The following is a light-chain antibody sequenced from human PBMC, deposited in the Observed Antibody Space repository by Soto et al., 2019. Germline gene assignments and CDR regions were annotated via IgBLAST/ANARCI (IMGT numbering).Light chain of an antibody. V-gene: IGLV2-8*01. CDR1: SSDVGGYNY. Sequence: QSALTQPPSASGSPGQSVAISCTGTSSDVGGYNYVSWYQQHPGKAPTLLIYEVNKRPSGVPDRFSGSKSGNTASLTVSGVQAEDDDDYYCSSYAVSSNVFGTGTKVTVL. CDR3: SSYAVSSNV. J-gene: IGLJ1*01. CDR2: EVN.